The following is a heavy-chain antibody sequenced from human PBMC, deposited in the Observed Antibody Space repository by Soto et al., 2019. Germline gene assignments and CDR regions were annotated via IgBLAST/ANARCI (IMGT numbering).Heavy chain of an antibody. CDR2: INHSGST. Sequence: PSETLSLTCAVYGGSFSGYYWSWIRQPPGKGLEWIGEINHSGSTNYNPSLKSRVTISVDTSKNQFSLKLSSVTAADTAVYYCARGHVSLWFGTPQPGQWFDPWGQGTLVTVSS. CDR3: ARGHVSLWFGTPQPGQWFDP. J-gene: IGHJ5*02. D-gene: IGHD3-10*01. V-gene: IGHV4-34*01. CDR1: GGSFSGYY.